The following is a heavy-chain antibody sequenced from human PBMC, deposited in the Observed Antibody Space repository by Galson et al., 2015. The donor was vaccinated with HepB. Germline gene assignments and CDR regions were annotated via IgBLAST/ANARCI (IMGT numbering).Heavy chain of an antibody. J-gene: IGHJ6*02. CDR1: GFTFSSYE. D-gene: IGHD6-19*01. CDR3: ARGGGCNSYYYYGMDV. V-gene: IGHV3-48*03. Sequence: SLRLSCAASGFTFSSYEMNWVRQAPGKGLEWVSYISSSGSTIYYADSVKGRFTISRDNAKNSLYLQMNSLRAEDTAVYYCARGGGCNSYYYYGMDVWGQGTTVTVSS. CDR2: ISSSGSTI.